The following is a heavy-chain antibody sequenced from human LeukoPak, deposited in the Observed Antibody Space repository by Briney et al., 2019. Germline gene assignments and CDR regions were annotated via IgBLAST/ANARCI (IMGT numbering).Heavy chain of an antibody. CDR2: INPNSGGT. J-gene: IGHJ5*02. V-gene: IGHV1-2*02. CDR1: GYTFTGYY. D-gene: IGHD2-2*02. Sequence: ASVKVSCKASGYTFTGYYMHWVRQAPGQGLEWMGWINPNSGGTNYAQKFQGRVTMTRDTSISTAYMELSRLRSDDTAVYYCARDGVYCSSTSCYTFKKGGNWFDLWGQGTLVTVSS. CDR3: ARDGVYCSSTSCYTFKKGGNWFDL.